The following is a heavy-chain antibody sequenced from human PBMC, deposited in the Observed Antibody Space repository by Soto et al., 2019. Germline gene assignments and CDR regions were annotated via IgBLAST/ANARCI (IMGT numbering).Heavy chain of an antibody. CDR1: GFIFNNYA. Sequence: VQLLESGGDLVQPGGSLRLSCVASGFIFNNYAMSWVRQAPGKGLEWVSTIGGTDGDSDGVPWYEDSVKGRFTISRDSSGNTLFLNMDNLRAADTALYYCVKRGRNWGAFDFWGQGTTVDVPS. J-gene: IGHJ3*01. D-gene: IGHD7-27*01. V-gene: IGHV3-23*01. CDR3: VKRGRNWGAFDF. CDR2: IGGTDGDSDGVP.